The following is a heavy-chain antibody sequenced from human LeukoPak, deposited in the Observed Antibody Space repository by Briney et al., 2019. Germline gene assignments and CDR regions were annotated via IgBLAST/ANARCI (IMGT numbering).Heavy chain of an antibody. CDR3: VRLNIYGFV. D-gene: IGHD5-18*01. V-gene: IGHV3-48*03. CDR1: GFTFSSYE. Sequence: PGGSLRLSCAASGFTFSSYEMNWVRQAPGKGLEWVSYISSSGGTIFYADSVKGRFTISRDNAKNSLYLQMNSLRAEDTAVYYCVRLNIYGFVWGQGTQVTVSS. J-gene: IGHJ4*02. CDR2: ISSSGGTI.